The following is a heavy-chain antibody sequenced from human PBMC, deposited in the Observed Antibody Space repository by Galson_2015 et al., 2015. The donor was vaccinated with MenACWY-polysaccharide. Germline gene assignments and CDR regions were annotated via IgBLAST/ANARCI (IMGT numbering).Heavy chain of an antibody. Sequence: CAISGDSVSSHSGSWHWVRQSPSRGLEWLGRTYYRSKWYSYYGASVKGRITINPGTSKNQFSLQLNSVTPEDPAVYYCARIHSGSSSDFEYWGQGTLVTVSS. CDR2: TYYRSKWYS. CDR1: GDSVSSHSGS. CDR3: ARIHSGSSSDFEY. V-gene: IGHV6-1*01. D-gene: IGHD6-6*01. J-gene: IGHJ4*02.